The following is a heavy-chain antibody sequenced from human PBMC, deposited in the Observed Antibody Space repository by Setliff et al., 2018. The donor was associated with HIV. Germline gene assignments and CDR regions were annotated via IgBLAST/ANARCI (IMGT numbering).Heavy chain of an antibody. CDR2: INANSGGT. CDR3: ARQLSNSLES. CDR1: GYTFTDHY. D-gene: IGHD1-1*01. Sequence: ASVKVSCKASGYTFTDHYIHWVRQAPGQGLEWLGRINANSGGTDYAQKFKGRVTMTRDTSINTAYMELSGLRSDDTAVYYCARQLSNSLESWGQGTPVTVSS. V-gene: IGHV1-2*06. J-gene: IGHJ4*02.